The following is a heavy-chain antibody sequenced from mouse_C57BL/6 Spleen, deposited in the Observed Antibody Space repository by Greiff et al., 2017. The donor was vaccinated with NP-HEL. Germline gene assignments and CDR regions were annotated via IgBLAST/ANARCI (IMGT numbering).Heavy chain of an antibody. V-gene: IGHV1-22*01. CDR1: GYTFTDYN. D-gene: IGHD2-1*01. CDR3: ARGGLYGNYFAY. CDR2: INPNNGGT. Sequence: EVQLQQSGPELVKPGASVKMSCKASGYTFTDYNMHWVKQSHGKSLEWIGYINPNNGGTSYNQKFKGKATLTVNKSSSTAYMGLRSLTSEDSAVYYCARGGLYGNYFAYWGQGTLVTVSA. J-gene: IGHJ3*01.